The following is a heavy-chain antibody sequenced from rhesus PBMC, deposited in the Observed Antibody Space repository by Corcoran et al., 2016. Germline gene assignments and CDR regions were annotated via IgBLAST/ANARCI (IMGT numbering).Heavy chain of an antibody. Sequence: EVQLVESGGGLVQPGGSLRLSCAASGFTFSSYGMSWVRQAPGKGRAWVSSLSNGGGSTYYASSVKGRFAISRDNSKNTLSLQMNSLRAEDTAVYYCAKVSDSGYMYFDYWGQGVLVTVSS. J-gene: IGHJ4*01. V-gene: IGHV3S5*01. CDR1: GFTFSSYG. CDR3: AKVSDSGYMYFDY. D-gene: IGHD3-28*01. CDR2: LSNGGGST.